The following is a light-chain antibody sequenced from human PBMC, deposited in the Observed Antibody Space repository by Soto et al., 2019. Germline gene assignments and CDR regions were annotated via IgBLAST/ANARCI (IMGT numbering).Light chain of an antibody. J-gene: IGLJ7*01. V-gene: IGLV3-21*04. Sequence: YELTQPPSVSVAPGKTAWITCGGSNIGSKSVHWYQQKPGQAPVLVIFYDSDRPSGIPERFSGSNSGNTATLTISRVEAGDEADYYCQVWDNSSDHAVFGGGTQLTVL. CDR1: NIGSKS. CDR2: YDS. CDR3: QVWDNSSDHAV.